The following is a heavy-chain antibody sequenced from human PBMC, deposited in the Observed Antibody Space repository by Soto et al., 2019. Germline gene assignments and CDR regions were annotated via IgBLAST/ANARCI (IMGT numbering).Heavy chain of an antibody. CDR2: ISGSGSRM. V-gene: IGHV3-48*01. CDR3: APQGVGATGYLY. D-gene: IGHD1-26*01. J-gene: IGHJ4*02. Sequence: PGGSLRLSCVVSGFTLGGYSMNWVRQAPGKGLEWVSYISGSGSRMYYADSVKGRFTISRDSAKNSLYLQKNSLRAEDTAVYYCAPQGVGATGYLYWGQGTLVTVSS. CDR1: GFTLGGYS.